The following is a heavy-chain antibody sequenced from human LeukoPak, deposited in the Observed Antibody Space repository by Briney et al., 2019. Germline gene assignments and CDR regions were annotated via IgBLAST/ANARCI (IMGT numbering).Heavy chain of an antibody. CDR1: GYTLTSYG. Sequence: ASVKVSCKASGYTLTSYGISSVRQAPGQRLEWMGWISAYNGVTNYAQKLQGRVTMTTDTSLHTAYMELRSLRSDDTAVYYCARMSYGSGTNWFDPWGQGTLVTVSS. V-gene: IGHV1-18*01. J-gene: IGHJ5*02. D-gene: IGHD3-10*01. CDR3: ARMSYGSGTNWFDP. CDR2: ISAYNGVT.